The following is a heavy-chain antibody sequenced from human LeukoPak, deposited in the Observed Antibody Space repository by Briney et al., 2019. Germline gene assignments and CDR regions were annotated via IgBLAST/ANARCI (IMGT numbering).Heavy chain of an antibody. V-gene: IGHV1-18*01. CDR2: ISAYNGNT. CDR1: GYTFTSYG. CDR3: ARDTAYCSSTSCYNPLDAFDI. Sequence: ASVKVSCKASGYTFTSYGISWVRQAPGQGLEWMGWISAYNGNTNYAQKLQGRVTMTTDTSTSTAYMELRSLRSDDTAVYYCARDTAYCSSTSCYNPLDAFDIWGQGTMVTVSS. D-gene: IGHD2-2*02. J-gene: IGHJ3*02.